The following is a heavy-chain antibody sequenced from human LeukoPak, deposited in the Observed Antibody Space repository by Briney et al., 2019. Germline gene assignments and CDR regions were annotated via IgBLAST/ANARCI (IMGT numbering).Heavy chain of an antibody. CDR2: INHSGST. Sequence: SETLSLTCAVYGGSFSGYYWSWIRQPPGKGLEWIGEINHSGSTNYNPSPKSRVTISVDTSKNQFSLKLSSVTAADTAVYYCARVHILTGYSPYYYYMDVWGKGTTVTVSS. D-gene: IGHD3-9*01. J-gene: IGHJ6*03. CDR3: ARVHILTGYSPYYYYMDV. V-gene: IGHV4-34*01. CDR1: GGSFSGYY.